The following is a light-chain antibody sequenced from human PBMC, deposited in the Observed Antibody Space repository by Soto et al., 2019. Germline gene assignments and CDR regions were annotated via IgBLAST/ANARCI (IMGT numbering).Light chain of an antibody. J-gene: IGLJ3*02. Sequence: QSALTQPASVSGSPGQSITISCTGTSSDVGGYNYVSWYQHHPGKAPKLMIYEVSNRPSGVSNRFSGSKSGNTASLTISGLQAEYDTDYYCSSYTSSRSWVFGGGTQVTVL. CDR2: EVS. CDR1: SSDVGGYNY. CDR3: SSYTSSRSWV. V-gene: IGLV2-14*01.